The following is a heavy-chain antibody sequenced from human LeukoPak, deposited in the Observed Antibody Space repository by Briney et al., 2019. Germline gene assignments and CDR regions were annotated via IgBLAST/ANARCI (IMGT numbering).Heavy chain of an antibody. V-gene: IGHV3-21*01. CDR3: ARVGYSYGYVDY. Sequence: GGSLRLSCAASGFTFSSYSMNWVRQAPGKGLEWVSSISSSSSYIYYADSVKGRFTISRDNAKNSLYLQMNSLRAEGTAVYYCARVGYSYGYVDYWGQGTLVTVSS. D-gene: IGHD5-18*01. CDR1: GFTFSSYS. CDR2: ISSSSSYI. J-gene: IGHJ4*02.